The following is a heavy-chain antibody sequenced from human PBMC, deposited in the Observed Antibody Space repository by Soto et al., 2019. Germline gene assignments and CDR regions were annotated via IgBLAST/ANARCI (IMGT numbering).Heavy chain of an antibody. CDR3: ARSYNYGSYWYFDL. D-gene: IGHD3-10*01. Sequence: ASVKVSCKASGYTFTGYYMHWVRQAPGQGLEWMGWISISSANTHYEESLQGRVTMTSDKTNTAYMELWRLRSDDSAMYYCARSYNYGSYWYFDLWGRGTLVTVSS. J-gene: IGHJ2*01. CDR1: GYTFTGYY. CDR2: ISISSANT. V-gene: IGHV1-18*04.